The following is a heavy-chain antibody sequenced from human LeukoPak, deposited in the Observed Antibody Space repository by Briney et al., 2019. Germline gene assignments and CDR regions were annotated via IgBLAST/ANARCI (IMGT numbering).Heavy chain of an antibody. V-gene: IGHV3-21*01. CDR2: ISTMSNYI. CDR3: SRDRLGGLDL. D-gene: IGHD5-12*01. CDR1: GFDFSTYA. J-gene: IGHJ5*02. Sequence: MAGGSLRLSCAASGFDFSTYAINWVRQAPGKGLEWVSSISTMSNYIFYGDSVKGRFTISRDNAKNSVYLQMNSLRPEDTAVYYCSRDRLGGLDLWGQGTLVTVSS.